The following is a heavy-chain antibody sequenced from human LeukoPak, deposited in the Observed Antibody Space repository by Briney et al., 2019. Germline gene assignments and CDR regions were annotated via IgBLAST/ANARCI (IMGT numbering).Heavy chain of an antibody. J-gene: IGHJ4*02. Sequence: GSLRLSCEASEFTFSIYGMTWVRQAPGKGLEWVSAIVGSGVTTYYADSVKGRFTISRDNSKNTLYLQMNSLRAEDTAVYYCAKIQGYLDYWGQGTLVTVSS. CDR3: AKIQGYLDY. CDR2: IVGSGVTT. CDR1: EFTFSIYG. V-gene: IGHV3-23*01.